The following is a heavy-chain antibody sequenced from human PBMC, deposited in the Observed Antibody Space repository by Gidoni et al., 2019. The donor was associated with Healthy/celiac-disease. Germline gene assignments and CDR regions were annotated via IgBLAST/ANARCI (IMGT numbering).Heavy chain of an antibody. D-gene: IGHD2-15*01. CDR3: ARGTLLRLVFADAFDI. Sequence: QVQLVESGGGVVQPGRSLRLSCAASGFTFSSYAMHWVRQAPGKGLEWVAVISYDGSNKYYADSVKGRFTISRDNSKNTLYLQMNSLRAEDTAVYYCARGTLLRLVFADAFDIWGQGTMVTVSS. CDR2: ISYDGSNK. CDR1: GFTFSSYA. J-gene: IGHJ3*02. V-gene: IGHV3-30*01.